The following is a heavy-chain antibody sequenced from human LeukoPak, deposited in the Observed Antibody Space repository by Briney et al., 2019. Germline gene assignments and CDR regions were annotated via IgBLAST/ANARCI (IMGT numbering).Heavy chain of an antibody. V-gene: IGHV3-30*02. J-gene: IGHJ4*02. CDR1: GFSFSSYG. Sequence: PGGSLRLFCAASGFSFSSYGMHWVRQAPGKGLEWVAFIRYDGSNKYYADSVKGRFTISRDNSKNTLYLEMNSLRVEDTAVYYCAKDPVTYSGSFRMDYWGQGTLVTVSS. D-gene: IGHD1-26*01. CDR3: AKDPVTYSGSFRMDY. CDR2: IRYDGSNK.